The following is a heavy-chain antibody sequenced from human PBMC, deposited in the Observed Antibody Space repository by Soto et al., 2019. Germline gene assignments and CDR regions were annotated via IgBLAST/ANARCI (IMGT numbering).Heavy chain of an antibody. CDR1: GGTFSSYT. CDR2: IIPILGIA. CDR3: ARGITIFGVVIGGDYFDY. D-gene: IGHD3-3*01. V-gene: IGHV1-69*02. Sequence: GASVKVSCKASGGTFSSYTISWVRQAPRQGLEWMGRIIPILGIANYAQKFQGRVTITADKSTSTAYMELSSLRSEDTAVYYCARGITIFGVVIGGDYFDYWGQGTLVTVSS. J-gene: IGHJ4*02.